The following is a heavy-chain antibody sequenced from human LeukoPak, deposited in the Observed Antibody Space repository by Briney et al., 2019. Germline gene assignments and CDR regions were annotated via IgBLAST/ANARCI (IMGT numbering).Heavy chain of an antibody. CDR3: ARGYGDYSPDAFDI. CDR1: GGSISSGDYY. J-gene: IGHJ3*02. Sequence: SETLSLTCTVSGGSISSGDYYWSWIRQPPGKGLEWIGYIYYSGSTNYNPSLKSRVTISVDTSKNQFSLKLSSVTAADTAVYYCARGYGDYSPDAFDIWGQGTMVTVSS. V-gene: IGHV4-61*08. CDR2: IYYSGST. D-gene: IGHD4-17*01.